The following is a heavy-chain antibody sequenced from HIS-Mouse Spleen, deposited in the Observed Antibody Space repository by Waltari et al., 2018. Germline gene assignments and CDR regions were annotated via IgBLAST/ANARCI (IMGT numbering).Heavy chain of an antibody. J-gene: IGHJ2*01. CDR1: GGSISRSSYY. D-gene: IGHD6-13*01. CDR3: AREIPYSSSWYDWYFDL. V-gene: IGHV4-39*07. CDR2: IYYSGST. Sequence: QLQLQESGPGRVKPSETLSLTCTVPGGSISRSSYYWGWIRQPPGKGLEWIGSIYYSGSTYYNPSLKSRVTISVDTSKNQFSLKLSSVTAADTAVYYCAREIPYSSSWYDWYFDLWGRGTLVTVSS.